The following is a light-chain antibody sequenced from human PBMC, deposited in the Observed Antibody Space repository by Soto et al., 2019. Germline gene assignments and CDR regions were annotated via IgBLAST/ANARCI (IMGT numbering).Light chain of an antibody. Sequence: DILLTHSPAXXSLSPGERSTLACGXSQSVSSSRLAWYQQKPALAPRLLIYDASSRATGIPDRFSGSGSGTDFTLTLSRLEPEDFAVYYCQQYGNSPITFGQVTRLAIK. V-gene: IGKV3D-20*01. CDR1: QSVSSSR. J-gene: IGKJ5*01. CDR2: DAS. CDR3: QQYGNSPIT.